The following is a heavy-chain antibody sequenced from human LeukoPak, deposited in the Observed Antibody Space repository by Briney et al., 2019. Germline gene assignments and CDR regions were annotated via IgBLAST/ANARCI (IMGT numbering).Heavy chain of an antibody. V-gene: IGHV3-30*18. J-gene: IGHJ4*02. CDR1: GFTFSSYG. D-gene: IGHD4-17*01. CDR2: ISYDGSNK. Sequence: PGGSLRLSCAASGFTFSSYGMHWVRQAPGKGLEWVAVISYDGSNKYYADSVKGRFTISRDNSKNTLYLQMNSLRAEDTAVYYCAKAGGYDYGRLDYWGQGTLVTVSS. CDR3: AKAGGYDYGRLDY.